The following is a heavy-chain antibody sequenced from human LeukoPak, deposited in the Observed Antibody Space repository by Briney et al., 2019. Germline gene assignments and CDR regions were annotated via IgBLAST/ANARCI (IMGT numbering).Heavy chain of an antibody. CDR3: ARATRGCCSSTSCYGRDYYYYYGMDV. Sequence: SETLSLTCTVSGGSISSYYWSWIRQPPGKGLEWIGYIYYSGGTNYNPSLKSRVTISVDTSKNQFSLKLSSVTAADTAVYYCARATRGCCSSTSCYGRDYYYYYGMDVWGKGTTVTVSS. CDR2: IYYSGGT. J-gene: IGHJ6*04. CDR1: GGSISSYY. D-gene: IGHD2-2*01. V-gene: IGHV4-59*01.